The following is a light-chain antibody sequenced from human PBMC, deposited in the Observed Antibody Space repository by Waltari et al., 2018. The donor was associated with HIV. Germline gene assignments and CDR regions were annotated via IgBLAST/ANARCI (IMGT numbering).Light chain of an antibody. Sequence: DIVLTQSPGTLSLSPGERAPLSCRASQSVRNTYLAWYQQKRGQAPRLLFYAASIRATGVPDRFTGSGSGTDFTLTISRLEPEDSAVYYCQHYVSSPYTFGQGTKLEIK. CDR1: QSVRNTY. V-gene: IGKV3-20*01. CDR3: QHYVSSPYT. J-gene: IGKJ2*01. CDR2: AAS.